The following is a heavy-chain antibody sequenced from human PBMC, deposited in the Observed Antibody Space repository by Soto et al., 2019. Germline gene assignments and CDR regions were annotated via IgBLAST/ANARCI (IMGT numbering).Heavy chain of an antibody. D-gene: IGHD3-3*01. J-gene: IGHJ4*02. Sequence: SETLSLTCTVSGGSISRYYWSWIRQPPGKGLEWIVYIYYSGSTNYNPSLKSRVTISVDTSKNQFSLKLSSVTAADTAVYYCARGTHYDFWSGYYLDYWGQGTLVTVSS. V-gene: IGHV4-59*01. CDR2: IYYSGST. CDR3: ARGTHYDFWSGYYLDY. CDR1: GGSISRYY.